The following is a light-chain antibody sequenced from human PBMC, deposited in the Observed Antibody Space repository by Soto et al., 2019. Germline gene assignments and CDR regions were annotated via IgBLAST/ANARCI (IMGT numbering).Light chain of an antibody. Sequence: DIQMTQSPSTLSGSVGDRVTITCRASQTISSWLAWYQQKPGKAPKLLIYKASTLKSGVPSRFSGSGSGTEFTLTISSPQPDDFAPYSCQQYSIYCNTFGQGTKV. J-gene: IGKJ2*01. CDR2: KAS. CDR3: QQYSIYCNT. CDR1: QTISSW. V-gene: IGKV1-5*03.